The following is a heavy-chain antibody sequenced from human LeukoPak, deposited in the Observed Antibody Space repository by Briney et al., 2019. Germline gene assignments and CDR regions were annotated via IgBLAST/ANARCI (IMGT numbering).Heavy chain of an antibody. J-gene: IGHJ4*02. CDR3: ARVVTGYSGYDFRGSGGNYFDY. CDR1: GYTFTSYY. Sequence: ASVKVSCKASGYTFTSYYMHWVRQAPGQGLEWMGIINPSGGSTSYAQKFQGRVTMTRATSTSTVYMELSSLRSEDTAVYYCARVVTGYSGYDFRGSGGNYFDYWGQGTLVTVSS. CDR2: INPSGGST. D-gene: IGHD5-12*01. V-gene: IGHV1-46*01.